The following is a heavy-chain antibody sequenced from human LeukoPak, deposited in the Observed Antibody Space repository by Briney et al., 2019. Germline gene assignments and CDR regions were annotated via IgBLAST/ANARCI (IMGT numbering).Heavy chain of an antibody. D-gene: IGHD6-19*01. V-gene: IGHV1-18*04. CDR2: ISAYNGNT. J-gene: IGHJ4*02. CDR3: ARATHSSGSLGY. CDR1: GYTFTIYG. Sequence: VASVTVSCTASGYTFTIYGISWVRQAPGQGLEWMGWISAYNGNTNYAQKLQGRVTMTTDTSTSTAYMELRSLRSDDTAVYYCARATHSSGSLGYWGQGTLVTVSS.